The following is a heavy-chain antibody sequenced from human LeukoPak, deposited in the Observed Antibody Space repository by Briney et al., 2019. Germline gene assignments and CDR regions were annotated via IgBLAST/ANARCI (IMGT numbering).Heavy chain of an antibody. CDR3: ARDINGDLEY. Sequence: GGSLRLSCAAAGFTFDDYAMHWVRQAPGKGLEWVSGISWNSGSIGYADSVKGRFTISRDNAKNSLYLQMNSLRSEDTAVFYCARDINGDLEYWGQGTLVTVSS. CDR1: GFTFDDYA. J-gene: IGHJ4*02. D-gene: IGHD4-17*01. V-gene: IGHV3-9*01. CDR2: ISWNSGSI.